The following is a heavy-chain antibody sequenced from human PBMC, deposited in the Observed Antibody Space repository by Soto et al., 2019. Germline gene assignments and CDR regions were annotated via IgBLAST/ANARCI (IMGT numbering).Heavy chain of an antibody. CDR1: GYPVTAYY. D-gene: IGHD3-3*01. CDR3: ARGGGVGVAGSAAFDM. V-gene: IGHV1-2*02. CDR2: INPATGAA. J-gene: IGHJ3*02. Sequence: QLHLVQSGAVVKKPGASVTVSCSASGYPVTAYYMHWVRQAPGRGLEWMGGINPATGAAKYTQTCRGRVTMTRDTSTSTVFMELCGLKSEDTAVFYCARGGGVGVAGSAAFDMWGQGTLVTVSS.